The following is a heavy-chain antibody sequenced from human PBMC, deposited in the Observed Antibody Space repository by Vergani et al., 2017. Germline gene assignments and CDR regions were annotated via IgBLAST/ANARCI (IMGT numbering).Heavy chain of an antibody. CDR1: GGSISSGDYY. D-gene: IGHD2-2*01. Sequence: QLQLQESGPGLVKPSQTLSLTCTVSGGSISSGDYYWSWIRQPPGKGLEWIGYIYYSGSTYYNPSLKSRVTISVDTSKNQFSLKLSSVTAADTAVYYCAREYCSSTSCPNAFDIWGQGTMVTVSS. CDR2: IYYSGST. V-gene: IGHV4-30-4*01. J-gene: IGHJ3*02. CDR3: AREYCSSTSCPNAFDI.